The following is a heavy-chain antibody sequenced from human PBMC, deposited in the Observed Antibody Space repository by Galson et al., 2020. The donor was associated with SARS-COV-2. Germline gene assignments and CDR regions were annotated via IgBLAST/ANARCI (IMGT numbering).Heavy chain of an antibody. D-gene: IGHD1-26*01. J-gene: IGHJ4*02. V-gene: IGHV3-48*02. CDR3: VKDRIYSGGRERVCFDY. CDR2: IRSGGRTV. Sequence: GGSLRLSCAASGFMLRTYSMNWVRKIPGMGLEWISYIRSGGRTVNYADSLKGRSTDSRNNAKNSLYLQMTSLREDDPAVYDCVKDRIYSGGRERVCFDYWGQGSLVTGSS. CDR1: GFMLRTYS.